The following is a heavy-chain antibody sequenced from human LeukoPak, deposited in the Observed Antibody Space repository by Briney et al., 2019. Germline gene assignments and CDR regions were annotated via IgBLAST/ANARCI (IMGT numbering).Heavy chain of an antibody. CDR2: ISSSSSYI. CDR3: ARAGIVGPWRYFDY. Sequence: GGSLRLSCAASGFTFSSYSMNWVRQAPGKGLEWVSSISSSSSYIYYAGSVKGRFTISRDNAKNSLYLQMNSLRAEDTAVYYCARAGIVGPWRYFDYWGQGTLVTVSS. J-gene: IGHJ4*02. CDR1: GFTFSSYS. D-gene: IGHD1-26*01. V-gene: IGHV3-21*01.